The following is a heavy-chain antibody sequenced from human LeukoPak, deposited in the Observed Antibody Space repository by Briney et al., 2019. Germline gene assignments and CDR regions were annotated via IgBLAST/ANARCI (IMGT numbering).Heavy chain of an antibody. V-gene: IGHV4-34*01. D-gene: IGHD2-15*01. J-gene: IGHJ4*02. CDR1: GGSFSGYY. Sequence: TSETLSLTCAVYGGSFSGYYWSWIRQPPGKGLEWIGEINHSGSTNYNPSLKSRVTISVDTSKNQFSLKLSSVTAADTAVYYCARLYCSGGSCYSLGIDYWGQGTLVTVSS. CDR3: ARLYCSGGSCYSLGIDY. CDR2: INHSGST.